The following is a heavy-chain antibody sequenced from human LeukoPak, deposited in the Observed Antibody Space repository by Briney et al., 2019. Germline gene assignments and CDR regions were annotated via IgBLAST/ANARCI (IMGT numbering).Heavy chain of an antibody. CDR2: INTNTGNP. D-gene: IGHD5-18*01. CDR3: ARSGYSYGRDAFDI. CDR1: GGTFSSYA. J-gene: IGHJ3*02. V-gene: IGHV7-4-1*02. Sequence: ASVKVSCKASGGTFSSYAISWVRQAPGQGLEWMGWINTNTGNPTYAQGFTGRFVFSLDTSVSTAYLQISSLKAEDTAVYYCARSGYSYGRDAFDIWGQGTMVTVSS.